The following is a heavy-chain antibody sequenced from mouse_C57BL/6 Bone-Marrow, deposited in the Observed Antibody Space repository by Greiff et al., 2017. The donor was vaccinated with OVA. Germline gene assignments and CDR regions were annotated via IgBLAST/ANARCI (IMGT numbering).Heavy chain of an antibody. CDR3: ARDDYDLYYFDY. CDR2: ISDGGSYT. V-gene: IGHV5-4*01. D-gene: IGHD2-4*01. Sequence: EVQVVESGGGLVKPGGSLKLSCAASGFTFSSYAMSWVRQTPEKRLEWVATISDGGSYTYSPDNVKGRFTISRDNAKNNLYLQMSHLKSEDTAMYYCARDDYDLYYFDYWGQGTTLTVSS. CDR1: GFTFSSYA. J-gene: IGHJ2*01.